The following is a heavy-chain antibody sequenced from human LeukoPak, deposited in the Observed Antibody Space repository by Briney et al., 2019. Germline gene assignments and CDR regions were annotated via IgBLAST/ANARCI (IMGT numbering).Heavy chain of an antibody. Sequence: ASVKVSCKASGYTFTSYYMHWVRQAPGQGLEWMGVINPSVGSTSYAQKFQGRVTMTRDMSTSTVYMELSSLRSEDTAVYYCAREGGFDVNIVTTIRPGYFDYWGQGTLVTVSS. J-gene: IGHJ4*02. D-gene: IGHD5-12*01. CDR2: INPSVGST. CDR1: GYTFTSYY. CDR3: AREGGFDVNIVTTIRPGYFDY. V-gene: IGHV1-46*01.